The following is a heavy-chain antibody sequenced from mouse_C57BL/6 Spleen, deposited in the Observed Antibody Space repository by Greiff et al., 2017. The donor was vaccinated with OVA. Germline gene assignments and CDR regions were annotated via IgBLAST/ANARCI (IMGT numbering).Heavy chain of an antibody. J-gene: IGHJ4*01. CDR1: GYTFTSYW. Sequence: QVQLQQPGAELVKPGASVKMSCKASGYTFTSYWITWVKQRPGQGLEWIGDIYPGSGSPTYNEKFKGQTTLTLDASASTAYMQLSSRISEDSAVYYCARGITTVVAYPYAMDYWGQGTSVTVSS. V-gene: IGHV1-55*01. D-gene: IGHD1-1*01. CDR2: IYPGSGSP. CDR3: ARGITTVVAYPYAMDY.